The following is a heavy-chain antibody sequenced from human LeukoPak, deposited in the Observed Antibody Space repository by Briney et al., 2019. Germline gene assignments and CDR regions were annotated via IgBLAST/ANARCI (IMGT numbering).Heavy chain of an antibody. CDR2: ISYDGSNI. Sequence: GGSLRLSCAASGFTFSSYGMHWVRQAPGKGLEWLAVISYDGSNIYYADSVKGRFTISRDNSKNTLYLQMNSLRAEDTAVYYCAKVVVASLDWDYFDYWGQGTLVTVSS. V-gene: IGHV3-30*18. CDR1: GFTFSSYG. CDR3: AKVVVASLDWDYFDY. D-gene: IGHD2-21*01. J-gene: IGHJ4*02.